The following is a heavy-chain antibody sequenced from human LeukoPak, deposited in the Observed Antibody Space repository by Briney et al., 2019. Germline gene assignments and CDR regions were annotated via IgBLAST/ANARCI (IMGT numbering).Heavy chain of an antibody. CDR3: ARVVGLIWSGYYDAFDI. Sequence: SETLSLTCTVSGGSISSCYWSWIRQPAWKGLEWIGRIYTSGSTNYNPSLKSRVTMSVDTSKNQFSLKLSSVTAADTAVYYCARVVGLIWSGYYDAFDIWGQGTMVTVSS. CDR2: IYTSGST. J-gene: IGHJ3*02. CDR1: GGSISSCY. D-gene: IGHD3-3*01. V-gene: IGHV4-4*07.